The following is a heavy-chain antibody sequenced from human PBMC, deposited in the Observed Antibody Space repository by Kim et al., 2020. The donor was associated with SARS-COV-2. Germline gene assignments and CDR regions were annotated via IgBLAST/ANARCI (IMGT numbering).Heavy chain of an antibody. J-gene: IGHJ5*02. V-gene: IGHV1-18*04. CDR1: GYTFTSYG. D-gene: IGHD6-13*01. CDR3: ARDSTKTMGDKSSRPEGAGFDP. Sequence: ASVKVSCKASGYTFTSYGISWVRQAPGQGLEWMGWISAYNGNTNYAQKLQGRVTMTTDTSTSTAYMELRSLRSDDTAVYYCARDSTKTMGDKSSRPEGAGFDPWGQGTLVTVSS. CDR2: ISAYNGNT.